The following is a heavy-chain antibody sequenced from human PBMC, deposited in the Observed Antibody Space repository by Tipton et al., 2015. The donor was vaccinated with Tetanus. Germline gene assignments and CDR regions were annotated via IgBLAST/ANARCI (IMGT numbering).Heavy chain of an antibody. D-gene: IGHD6-19*01. CDR1: GYTFTSYG. CDR2: ISAYRGNT. J-gene: IGHJ4*02. CDR3: ARDGSIIAVAGRRYDY. V-gene: IGHV1-18*04. Sequence: QLVQSGAEVKKPGASVKVSCKASGYTFTSYGISWVRQVPGQGLEWMGWISAYRGNTNYAQQLQGRVTMTTDTSTSTAYMELRSLRSDDTAVYYCARDGSIIAVAGRRYDYWGQGTLVTVSS.